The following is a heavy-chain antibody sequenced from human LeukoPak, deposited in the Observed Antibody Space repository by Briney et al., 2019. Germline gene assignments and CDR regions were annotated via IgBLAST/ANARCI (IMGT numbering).Heavy chain of an antibody. J-gene: IGHJ5*02. V-gene: IGHV1-24*01. CDR2: FDPEDGET. CDR1: GYTLTELS. D-gene: IGHD3-22*01. Sequence: ASVKVSCKVSGYTLTELSMHWVRQAPGKGLEWMGGFDPEDGETIYAQKFQGRVTMTRDTSISTAYMELSRLRSDDTAVYYCARDHINYYGSSGYPPSGSWGQGTLVTVSS. CDR3: ARDHINYYGSSGYPPSGS.